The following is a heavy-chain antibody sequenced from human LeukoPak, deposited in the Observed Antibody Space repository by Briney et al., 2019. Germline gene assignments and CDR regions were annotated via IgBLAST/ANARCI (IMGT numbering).Heavy chain of an antibody. V-gene: IGHV3-23*01. CDR2: ISGSGGST. J-gene: IGHJ4*02. Sequence: PGGSLRLSCAASGLTFSSYWMSWVRQAPGKGPEWVSAISGSGGSTYYADSVKGRFTISRDNSKNTLYLQMNSLRAEDTAVYYCAKNVRYCSSTSCSFDYWGQGTLVTVSS. D-gene: IGHD2-2*01. CDR1: GLTFSSYW. CDR3: AKNVRYCSSTSCSFDY.